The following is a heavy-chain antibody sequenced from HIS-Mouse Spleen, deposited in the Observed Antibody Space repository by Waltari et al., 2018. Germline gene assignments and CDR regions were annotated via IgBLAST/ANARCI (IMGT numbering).Heavy chain of an antibody. V-gene: IGHV4-39*07. D-gene: IGHD6-13*01. CDR2: IYYSGST. CDR3: AREIPYSSSWYDWYFDL. CDR1: GCSIRSSSYH. J-gene: IGHJ2*01. Sequence: QLQLQESGPGLVKPSEPLSLPCPCSGCSIRSSSYHWGCIRQPPGKGREWIGSIYYSGSTYYNPSLKSRVTISVDTSKNQFSLKLSSVTAADTAVYYCAREIPYSSSWYDWYFDLWGRGTLVTVSS.